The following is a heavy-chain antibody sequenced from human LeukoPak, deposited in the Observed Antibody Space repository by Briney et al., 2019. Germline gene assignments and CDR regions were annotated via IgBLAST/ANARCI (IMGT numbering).Heavy chain of an antibody. J-gene: IGHJ6*03. CDR2: IYYSGST. CDR1: GGSISSHY. CDR3: AREVTTSYYYYYMDV. Sequence: SETLSLTCNVSGGSISSHYWSWIRQPPGKGLEWIGYIYYSGSTNYNPSLKSRVTISVDTSKNQFSLKLSSVTAADTAVYYCAREVTTSYYYYYMDVWGKGTTVTVSS. V-gene: IGHV4-59*11. D-gene: IGHD4-11*01.